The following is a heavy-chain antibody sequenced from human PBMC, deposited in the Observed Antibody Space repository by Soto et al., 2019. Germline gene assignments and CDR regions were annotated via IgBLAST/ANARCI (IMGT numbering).Heavy chain of an antibody. Sequence: PSETLSLTCAVYGGSFSGYYWSWIRQPPGKGLEWIGEINHSGSTNYNPSLKSRVTISVDTSKNQFSLKLCSVTAADTAVYYCARLPGGGSHWIHLDSWGHGTLVTVSS. D-gene: IGHD1-1*01. CDR3: ARLPGGGSHWIHLDS. V-gene: IGHV4-34*01. CDR2: INHSGST. J-gene: IGHJ5*01. CDR1: GGSFSGYY.